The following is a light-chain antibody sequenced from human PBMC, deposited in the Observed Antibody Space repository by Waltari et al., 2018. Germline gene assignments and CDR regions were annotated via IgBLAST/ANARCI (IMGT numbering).Light chain of an antibody. CDR3: GTWDSSLRGGV. V-gene: IGLV1-51*01. J-gene: IGLJ2*01. CDR1: TPTLWNTY. Sequence: QSVLPQPPSASAAPGPKVTISCSDATPTLWNTYVAWYPQSPGTAPKLLIYDNNKRPSGIPDRFSGSKSGTSATLGITGLQTGDEADYYCGTWDSSLRGGVFGGGTKLTVL. CDR2: DNN.